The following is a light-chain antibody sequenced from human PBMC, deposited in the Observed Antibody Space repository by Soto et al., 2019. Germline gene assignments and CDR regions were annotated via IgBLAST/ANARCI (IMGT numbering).Light chain of an antibody. J-gene: IGKJ1*01. Sequence: EIVLTQSPATLSVSPGERATLSCRASQSVSSSSLAWYQQRPGQAPRLLIYGASRRATGIPDRFSGSGSGTDFTPTISRLEPEDFAVYYCQQYGSSGTFGQGTKVDIK. V-gene: IGKV3-20*01. CDR2: GAS. CDR1: QSVSSSS. CDR3: QQYGSSGT.